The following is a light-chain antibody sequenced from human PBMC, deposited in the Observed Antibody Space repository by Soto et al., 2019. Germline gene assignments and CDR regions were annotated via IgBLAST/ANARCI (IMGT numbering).Light chain of an antibody. CDR2: DVS. J-gene: IGLJ1*01. V-gene: IGLV2-14*01. CDR3: ISYTSINTHV. Sequence: QAALTQPASVSGSPGQSITISCTGTSSDIGGYKYVSWYQQKPDKAPKLMIYDVSYRPSGVSDRFSGSKSGNTASLTISGLQAEDEADYYCISYTSINTHVFGTGTTLTVL. CDR1: SSDIGGYKY.